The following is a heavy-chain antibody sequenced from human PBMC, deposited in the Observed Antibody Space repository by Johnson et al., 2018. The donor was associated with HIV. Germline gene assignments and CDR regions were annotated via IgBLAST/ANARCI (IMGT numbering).Heavy chain of an antibody. D-gene: IGHD2-15*01. CDR3: ARDHLRRSHAFDI. CDR1: GFTFSSYA. J-gene: IGHJ3*02. Sequence: QVQLVESGGGLVQPGGSLRLSCAASGFTFSSYAMHWVRQAPGKGLEWVSLISWDGGSTYYADSVKGRFTISRDNSKNTLYLQMNSLRAEDTAVYYCARDHLRRSHAFDIWGQGTMVTVSS. CDR2: ISWDGGST. V-gene: IGHV3-64*04.